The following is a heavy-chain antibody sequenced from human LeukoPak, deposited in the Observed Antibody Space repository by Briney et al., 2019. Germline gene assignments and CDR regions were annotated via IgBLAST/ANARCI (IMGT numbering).Heavy chain of an antibody. D-gene: IGHD5-24*01. CDR2: IYYSGST. CDR1: GGSISSSSYY. CDR3: ARDRHPLDGYNLDY. V-gene: IGHV4-39*07. J-gene: IGHJ4*02. Sequence: SETLSLTCTVSGGSISSSSYYWGWIRQPPGKGLEWIGTIYYSGSTYYNPSLKSRVTISVDTSRNQFSLKLSSVTAADTAVYYCARDRHPLDGYNLDYWGQGTLVTVSS.